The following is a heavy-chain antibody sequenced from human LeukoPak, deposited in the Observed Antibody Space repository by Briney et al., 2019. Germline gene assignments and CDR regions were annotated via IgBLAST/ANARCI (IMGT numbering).Heavy chain of an antibody. CDR2: ISSSSSYI. Sequence: GGSLRLSCAASGFTFSSYEMNWVRQAPGKGLEWVSSISSSSSYIYYADSVKGRFTISRDNAKNSLYLQMNSLRAEDTAVYYCASPRRRGVSIHAEYFQHWGQGTLVTVSS. V-gene: IGHV3-21*01. CDR3: ASPRRRGVSIHAEYFQH. CDR1: GFTFSSYE. J-gene: IGHJ1*01. D-gene: IGHD2-8*01.